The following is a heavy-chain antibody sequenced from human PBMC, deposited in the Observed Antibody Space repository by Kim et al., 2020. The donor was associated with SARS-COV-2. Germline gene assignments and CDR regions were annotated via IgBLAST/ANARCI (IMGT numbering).Heavy chain of an antibody. CDR2: ISGSGGST. Sequence: GGSLRLSCAASGFTFSSYAMSWVRQAPGKGLEWVSAISGSGGSTYYADSVKGRFTISRDNSKNTLYLQMNSLRAEDTAVYYCAKDSSSWYVARNRYFQHWGQGTLVTVSS. CDR3: AKDSSSWYVARNRYFQH. V-gene: IGHV3-23*01. D-gene: IGHD6-13*01. J-gene: IGHJ1*01. CDR1: GFTFSSYA.